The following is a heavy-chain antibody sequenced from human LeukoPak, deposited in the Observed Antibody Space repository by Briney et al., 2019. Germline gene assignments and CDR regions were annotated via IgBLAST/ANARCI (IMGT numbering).Heavy chain of an antibody. V-gene: IGHV3-23*01. D-gene: IGHD2-15*01. J-gene: IGHJ6*03. CDR1: GFTFNNYA. CDR3: ARSQAPAPIVYYFCYMDV. CDR2: IIGEGDFT. Sequence: GGSLRLSCEASGFTFNNYAMGWVRQAPGKGLEWVSTIIGEGDFTYYANSMKGRFTISRDNSKNTLFLQMTSLRAEDTALYYCARSQAPAPIVYYFCYMDVWGKGTTVTVSS.